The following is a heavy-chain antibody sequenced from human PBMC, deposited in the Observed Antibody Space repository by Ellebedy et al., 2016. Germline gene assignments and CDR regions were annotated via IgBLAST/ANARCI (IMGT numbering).Heavy chain of an antibody. Sequence: GGSLRLSXAASGFTFSSHAFHWVRQAPGMGLEWVALIIVDGSEEYYSDSVKGRFTISRDNSKNTAYLQMNSLRLDDTGVYYCARGVAYGMDVWGQGTTVTVSS. J-gene: IGHJ6*02. CDR1: GFTFSSHA. CDR2: IIVDGSEE. CDR3: ARGVAYGMDV. V-gene: IGHV3-30-3*01. D-gene: IGHD3-10*01.